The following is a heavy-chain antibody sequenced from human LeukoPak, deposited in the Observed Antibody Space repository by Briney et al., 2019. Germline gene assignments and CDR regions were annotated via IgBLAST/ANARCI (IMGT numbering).Heavy chain of an antibody. CDR3: ARVPRDFWSGYYSGRDPSCYMDV. CDR1: GGSISSGSYY. CDR2: IYTSGST. D-gene: IGHD3-3*01. J-gene: IGHJ6*03. Sequence: SQTLSLTCTVSGGSISSGSYYWSWLRQPAGKGLEWIGRIYTSGSTNYNPSLKSRVTISVDTSKNQFSLKLSSVTAADTAVYYCARVPRDFWSGYYSGRDPSCYMDVWGKGTTVTVSS. V-gene: IGHV4-61*02.